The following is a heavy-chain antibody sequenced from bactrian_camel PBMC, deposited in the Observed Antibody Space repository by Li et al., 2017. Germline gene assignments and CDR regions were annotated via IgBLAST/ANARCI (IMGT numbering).Heavy chain of an antibody. D-gene: IGHD6*01. J-gene: IGHJ6*01. CDR1: GHTFNTYS. CDR2: IDTGDSST. Sequence: QVQLVESGGGSVQAGGSVRLSCAASGHTFNTYSWFRQAPGQEREGVAAIDTGDSSTYYLNSVEGRFTISHDNAKNTLYLQMNSLKPEDTAMYYCAAVRYGGSWYPLCRARSADFGYWGQGTQDTV. CDR3: AAVRYGGSWYPLCRARSADFGY. V-gene: IGHV3S1*01.